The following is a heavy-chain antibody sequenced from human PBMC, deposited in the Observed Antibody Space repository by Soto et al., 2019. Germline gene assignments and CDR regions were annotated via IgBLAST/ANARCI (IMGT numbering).Heavy chain of an antibody. CDR3: AIDLILMIGSWNEDYYYDGMDV. V-gene: IGHV4-4*07. D-gene: IGHD1-1*01. Sequence: PSETLSLTCTVSGGSISSYYWSWIRQPAGKGLEWIGRIYTSGSTNYNPSLKSRVTMSVDTSKNQFSLKLSSVTAADTAVYYCAIDLILMIGSWNEDYYYDGMDVWGQGTTVTVSS. J-gene: IGHJ6*02. CDR1: GGSISSYY. CDR2: IYTSGST.